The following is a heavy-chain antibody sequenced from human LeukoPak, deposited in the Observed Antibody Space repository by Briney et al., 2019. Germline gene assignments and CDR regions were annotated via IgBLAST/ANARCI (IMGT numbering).Heavy chain of an antibody. CDR3: AKGHYYDSSGYSEDY. Sequence: GGSLRLSRAASGFTFNNYAMTWVRQAPGAGLEWVSGISGTGGSTYYADSVKGRFTISRDNSKNALYLQMNGLRAEDTAIYYCAKGHYYDSSGYSEDYWGQGILVTVSS. V-gene: IGHV3-23*01. D-gene: IGHD3-22*01. CDR1: GFTFNNYA. J-gene: IGHJ4*02. CDR2: ISGTGGST.